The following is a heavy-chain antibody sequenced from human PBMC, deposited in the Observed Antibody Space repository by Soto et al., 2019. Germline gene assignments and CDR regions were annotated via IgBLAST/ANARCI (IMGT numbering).Heavy chain of an antibody. D-gene: IGHD6-13*01. Sequence: DSLKISCKGSGYSFTSYWIGWVRQMPGKGLEWMGIIYPGDSDTRYSPSFQGQVTISADKSISTAYLQWSSLKASDTAMYYCPLHRREPGHSSSWYWYCYFGMDVWGQGTTVTVS. CDR2: IYPGDSDT. J-gene: IGHJ6*02. CDR3: PLHRREPGHSSSWYWYCYFGMDV. V-gene: IGHV5-51*01. CDR1: GYSFTSYW.